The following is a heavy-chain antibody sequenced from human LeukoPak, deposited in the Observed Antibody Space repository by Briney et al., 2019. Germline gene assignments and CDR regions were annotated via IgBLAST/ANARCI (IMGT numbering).Heavy chain of an antibody. J-gene: IGHJ3*02. CDR1: GFTFSSYG. D-gene: IGHD4-17*01. CDR2: ISYDGSNK. CDR3: SKHTTGDAFDI. V-gene: IGHV3-30*18. Sequence: GGSLRLSCAASGFTFSSYGMHWVRQAPGKGLEWVAVISYDGSNKYYADSVKGRFTISRDNSKNTPYLQMNSLRPEDTAVYYCSKHTTGDAFDIWGQETMVTVSS.